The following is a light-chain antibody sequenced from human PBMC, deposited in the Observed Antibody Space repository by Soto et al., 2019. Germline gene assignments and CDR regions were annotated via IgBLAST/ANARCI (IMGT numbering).Light chain of an antibody. Sequence: QSALTQPASVSGSPGQSITISCTGTGSDVGAYNYVSWYQQHPGKAPKLIIFEVSNRPSGVSNRFSGSKSGNTASLSISGLQTEDEAEYYCSSYTSSSTPVVFGGGTKLTVL. CDR3: SSYTSSSTPVV. J-gene: IGLJ2*01. V-gene: IGLV2-14*01. CDR1: GSDVGAYNY. CDR2: EVS.